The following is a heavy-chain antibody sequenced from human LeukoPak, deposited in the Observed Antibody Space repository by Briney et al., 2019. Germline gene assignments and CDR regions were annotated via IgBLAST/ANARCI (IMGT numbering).Heavy chain of an antibody. CDR2: INHSGST. CDR1: GGSFSGYY. Sequence: PSETLSLTCAVYGGSFSGYYWSWIRQPPGKGLEWIGEINHSGSTNYNPSLKSRVTISVDTSKNQFSLRLSSVTAADTAVYYCARLPRITMVRGVIPPLYYYCYMDVWGKGTTVTVSS. J-gene: IGHJ6*03. D-gene: IGHD3-10*01. CDR3: ARLPRITMVRGVIPPLYYYCYMDV. V-gene: IGHV4-34*01.